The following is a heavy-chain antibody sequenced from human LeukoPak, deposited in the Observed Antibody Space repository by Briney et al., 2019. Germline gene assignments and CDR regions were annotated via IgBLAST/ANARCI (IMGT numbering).Heavy chain of an antibody. V-gene: IGHV3-30*04. J-gene: IGHJ4*02. CDR2: ISYDGSNK. CDR3: ARDFESLVRGVIPY. D-gene: IGHD3-10*01. CDR1: GFTFSSYA. Sequence: GGSLRLSCAASGFTFSSYAMHWVRQAPGKGLEWVAVISYDGSNKYYADSVKGRFTISRDNSKNTLYLQMNSLRAEDTAVYYCARDFESLVRGVIPYWGQGTLVTVSS.